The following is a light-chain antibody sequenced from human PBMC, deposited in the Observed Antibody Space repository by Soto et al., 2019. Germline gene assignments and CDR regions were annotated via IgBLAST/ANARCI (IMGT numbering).Light chain of an antibody. CDR1: QSVSSSY. V-gene: IGKV3-20*01. CDR2: GAS. Sequence: IVLTQSPGTLSLSPGERATLSCRASQSVSSSYLAWYQQKPGQAPRLLIYGASSRATGIPDRFSGSGSGTDFTRTISRLEPEDFAVYYCQQYGSSPPITFGQGTRLEIK. J-gene: IGKJ5*01. CDR3: QQYGSSPPIT.